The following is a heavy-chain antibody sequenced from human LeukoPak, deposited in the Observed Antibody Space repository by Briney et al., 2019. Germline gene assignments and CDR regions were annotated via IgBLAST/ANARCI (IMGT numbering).Heavy chain of an antibody. D-gene: IGHD2-8*01. CDR3: ARMVSQVGNIRGGWFDP. CDR2: ISSGSRYI. CDR1: GFTFSSSD. J-gene: IGHJ5*02. V-gene: IGHV3-21*06. Sequence: GGSLRLSCATSGFTFSSSDMNWVRQTPGKGLEWVSSISSGSRYIYYPDSVKGRFTSSRDNAGNSLFLQMHSLRPEDTAVYYCARMVSQVGNIRGGWFDPWGQGNLVTVSS.